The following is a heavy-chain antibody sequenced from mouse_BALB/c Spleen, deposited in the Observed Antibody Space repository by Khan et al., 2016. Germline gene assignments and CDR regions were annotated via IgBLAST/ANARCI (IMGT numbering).Heavy chain of an antibody. CDR2: IWGDGST. V-gene: IGHV2-6-7*01. J-gene: IGHJ3*01. CDR3: ASYYDYDGGFAY. CDR1: GFSLTGFS. Sequence: VQLQESGPGLVAPSQSLSITCTVSGFSLTGFSVNWVRQPPGKGLEWLGVIWGDGSTDYNSALKSRLSFSKDHSKSQVFLKMNSLQTDDTARYFCASYYDYDGGFAYWGQGTLVTVSA. D-gene: IGHD2-4*01.